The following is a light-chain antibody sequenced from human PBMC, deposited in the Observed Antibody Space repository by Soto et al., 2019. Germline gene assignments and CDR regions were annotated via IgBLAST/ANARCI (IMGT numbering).Light chain of an antibody. V-gene: IGLV2-14*03. CDR2: DVS. J-gene: IGLJ3*02. CDR3: NSYTSSSTWV. CDR1: SSDVGGYNY. Sequence: QSVLTRPASVSGSPGQSITISCTGTSSDVGGYNYVSWYQQHPGKAPKLMIYDVSNRPSGVSNRFSGSKSGNTASLTISGLQAEDEADYYCNSYTSSSTWVFGGGTKLTVL.